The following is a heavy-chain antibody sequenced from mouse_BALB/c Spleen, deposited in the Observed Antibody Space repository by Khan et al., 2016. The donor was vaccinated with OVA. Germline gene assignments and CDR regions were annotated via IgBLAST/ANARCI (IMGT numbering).Heavy chain of an antibody. CDR2: LWSDGTT. CDR3: ARQPYYHYYIMDY. CDR1: GFSLTNYG. J-gene: IGHJ4*01. V-gene: IGHV2-6-1*01. Sequence: QVQLQQSGPGLVAPSQSLSITCTISGFSLTNYGVHWVRQPPGKGLEWLVVLWSDGTTTYNSALKSRLSISKDNSKSQVFKLNSLQTDDTAMYYCARQPYYHYYIMDYWGQGTSVTVAS. D-gene: IGHD2-10*01.